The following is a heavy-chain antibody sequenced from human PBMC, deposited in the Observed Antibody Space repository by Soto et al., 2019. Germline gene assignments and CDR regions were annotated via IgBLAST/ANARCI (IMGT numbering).Heavy chain of an antibody. Sequence: ASVKVSCKAPGYTFTNYGISWVRQAPGQGLEWMGWISAYKGSTKYAQKLQGRVTMTPDTSTSTAYRELRSLRFDDTAVYYCARNKRARRPSEMDVWGQGTRVTVSS. D-gene: IGHD6-6*01. CDR2: ISAYKGST. V-gene: IGHV1-18*01. J-gene: IGHJ6*02. CDR3: ARNKRARRPSEMDV. CDR1: GYTFTNYG.